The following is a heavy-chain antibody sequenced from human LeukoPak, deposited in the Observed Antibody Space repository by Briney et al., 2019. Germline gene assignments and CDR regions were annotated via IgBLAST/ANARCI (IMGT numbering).Heavy chain of an antibody. D-gene: IGHD3-22*01. V-gene: IGHV4-38-2*02. CDR1: GYSITSGYY. J-gene: IGHJ4*02. CDR2: IYHSGST. CDR3: ARRYYYDSSGYYYYFDY. Sequence: PSETLSLTCTVSGYSITSGYYWGWIRQPPGKGLEWIGTIYHSGSTYYNPSLKSRVTISVDTSKNQFSLKLSSVTAADTAVYYCARRYYYDSSGYYYYFDYWGQGTLVTVSS.